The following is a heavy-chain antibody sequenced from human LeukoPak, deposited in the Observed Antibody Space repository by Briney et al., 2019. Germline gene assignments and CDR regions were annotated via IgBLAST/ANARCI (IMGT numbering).Heavy chain of an antibody. CDR3: AKDQEVGVTTYYFDY. D-gene: IGHD4-17*01. V-gene: IGHV3-23*01. CDR2: ISGNGGRT. J-gene: IGHJ4*02. Sequence: PGGSLGLSCAASGFTFSLYTMSWVRQAPGKGLEWVSGISGNGGRTYYADSVKGRFTISRDNSKNTLNLQLNSLSAEDTALYYCAKDQEVGVTTYYFDYWGQGTLVTVSS. CDR1: GFTFSLYT.